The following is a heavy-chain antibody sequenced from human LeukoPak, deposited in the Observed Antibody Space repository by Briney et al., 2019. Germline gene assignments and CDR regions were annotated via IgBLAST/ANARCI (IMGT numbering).Heavy chain of an antibody. CDR3: ARAYSNAWYSYFHN. CDR2: IYHSGST. J-gene: IGHJ1*01. V-gene: IGHV4-38-2*01. CDR1: GYSISSRYY. Sequence: PSETLSLTCAVSGYSISSRYYWGWIRQPPGKGLEWIGNIYHSGSTYYNPSLKSRLTISLDTSKNQFSLNLSSVTAADTAVYYCARAYSNAWYSYFHNWSQGALGTVSS. D-gene: IGHD6-19*01.